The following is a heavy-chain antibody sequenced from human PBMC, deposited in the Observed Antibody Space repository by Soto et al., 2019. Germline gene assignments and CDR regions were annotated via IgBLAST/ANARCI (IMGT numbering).Heavy chain of an antibody. J-gene: IGHJ6*02. CDR3: ARVGGGLASLGYYGMDV. CDR1: GYTFIGYY. CDR2: INPNSGGT. V-gene: IGHV1-2*04. D-gene: IGHD3-10*01. Sequence: VKVSCKASGYTFIGYYIHWVRQAPGQGLEWMGWINPNSGGTNYAQRFQGWVTMTRDRSISTAYMELSRLKSDDTAVYYCARVGGGLASLGYYGMDVWGQGTTVTVSS.